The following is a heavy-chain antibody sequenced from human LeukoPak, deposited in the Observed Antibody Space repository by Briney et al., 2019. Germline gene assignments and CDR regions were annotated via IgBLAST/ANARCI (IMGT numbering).Heavy chain of an antibody. CDR1: GFTFSSYW. J-gene: IGHJ4*02. Sequence: GGSLRLSCAASGFTFSSYWMHWVRQAPGKGLVWVSRINSDGSSTNYADSVKGRFTISRDNAKNTLYLQMNSLRAEDTAVYYCAKDPYRASSGLVDYWGQGTLVTVSS. CDR3: AKDPYRASSGLVDY. V-gene: IGHV3-74*01. D-gene: IGHD5-12*01. CDR2: INSDGSST.